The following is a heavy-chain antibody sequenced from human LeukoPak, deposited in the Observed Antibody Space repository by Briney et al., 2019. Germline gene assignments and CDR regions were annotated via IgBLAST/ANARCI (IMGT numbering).Heavy chain of an antibody. J-gene: IGHJ4*02. CDR2: IYYSGST. V-gene: IGHV4-59*01. D-gene: IGHD3-9*01. CDR3: AGDYDILTGYYNY. CDR1: GFTFSAYG. Sequence: GSLRLSCAASGFTFSAYGVHWIRQPPGKGLEWIGYIYYSGSTNYNPSLKSRVTISVDTSKNQFSLKLSSVTAADTAVYYCAGDYDILTGYYNYWGQGTLVSVSS.